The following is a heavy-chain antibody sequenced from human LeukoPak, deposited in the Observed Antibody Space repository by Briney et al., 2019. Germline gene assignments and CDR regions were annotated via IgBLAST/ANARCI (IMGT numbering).Heavy chain of an antibody. V-gene: IGHV1-18*01. J-gene: IGHJ6*03. CDR2: ISAYNGNT. CDR3: ARETRRTKLLWFGEPRINYYYMDV. Sequence: ASVKVSCKASGYTFTSYGISWVRQAPGQGLEWMGWISAYNGNTNYAQKLQGRVTMTTDTSTSTAYMELRSLRSDDTAVYYCARETRRTKLLWFGEPRINYYYMDVWGKGTTVTVSS. CDR1: GYTFTSYG. D-gene: IGHD3-10*01.